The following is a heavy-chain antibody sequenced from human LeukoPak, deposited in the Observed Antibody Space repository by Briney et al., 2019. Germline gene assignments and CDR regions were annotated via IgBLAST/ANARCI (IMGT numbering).Heavy chain of an antibody. D-gene: IGHD2-15*01. CDR1: GVSITSFY. V-gene: IGHV4-59*08. CDR2: IYFSGST. Sequence: SETLSLTCTVSGVSITSFYWSWIRQPPGKGLEWIGYIYFSGSTNYNPSLKSRVTVSLDTTKNQVSLELSPVSAADTAVYYCASTGYCIGGSCYSNYFDHWGQGTLVTVSS. J-gene: IGHJ4*02. CDR3: ASTGYCIGGSCYSNYFDH.